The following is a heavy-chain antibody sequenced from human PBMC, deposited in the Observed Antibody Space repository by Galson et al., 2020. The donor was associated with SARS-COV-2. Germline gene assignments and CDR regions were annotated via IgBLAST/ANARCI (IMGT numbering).Heavy chain of an antibody. CDR2: IIPTFGTA. J-gene: IGHJ6*03. V-gene: IGHV1-69*05. D-gene: IGHD1-26*01. Sequence: ASVKVSCKASGGTFSSYAISWVRQAPGQGLEWMGGIIPTFGTANYAQKFQGRVTITTDKSTSTAYMELSSLRSEDTAVYYCARGGWSGSYYSNYYYYYMDVWGKGTTVTVSS. CDR3: ARGGWSGSYYSNYYYYYMDV. CDR1: GGTFSSYA.